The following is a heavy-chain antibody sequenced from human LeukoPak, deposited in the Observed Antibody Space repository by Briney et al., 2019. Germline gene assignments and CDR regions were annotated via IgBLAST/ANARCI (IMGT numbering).Heavy chain of an antibody. J-gene: IGHJ4*02. CDR3: AKDYSVVGATAPFDS. D-gene: IGHD1-26*01. CDR1: GFTFSNYA. V-gene: IGHV3-23*01. CDR2: ISGSGGST. Sequence: GGSLSLSCAASGFTFSNYAMSWVRQAPGKGLDWVSTISGSGGSTYYADSVKGRFTISRDNSRNTLYLQVNSLRAEDTAIYYCAKDYSVVGATAPFDSWGQGTLVTVSS.